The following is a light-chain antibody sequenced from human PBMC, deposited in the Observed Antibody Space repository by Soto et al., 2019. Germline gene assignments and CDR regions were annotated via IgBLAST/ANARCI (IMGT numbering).Light chain of an antibody. J-gene: IGKJ3*01. Sequence: EIVLTQSPATLSLSLGERATLSCRASQSIRSYLAWYQHTLGQPPRLLIYDASNRATGIPVRFSGSGSGTDFTLTISSLEPEDFAVYYCQQRSTWPPFSFGPGTKVDIK. CDR1: QSIRSY. CDR3: QQRSTWPPFS. CDR2: DAS. V-gene: IGKV3-11*01.